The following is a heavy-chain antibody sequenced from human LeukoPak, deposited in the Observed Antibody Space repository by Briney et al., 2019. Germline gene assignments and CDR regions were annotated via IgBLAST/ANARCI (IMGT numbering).Heavy chain of an antibody. CDR1: GFTFSSYW. J-gene: IGHJ4*02. CDR2: INSDGSST. CDR3: ARAARGAAAGTVEFDY. Sequence: PGGSLRLSCAASGFTFSSYWMHWVRQAPGKGLVWVSRINSDGSSTSYEDSVKGRFTISRDNAKNTLYLQMNSLRAEDTAVYYCARAARGAAAGTVEFDYWGQGTLVTVSS. D-gene: IGHD6-13*01. V-gene: IGHV3-74*01.